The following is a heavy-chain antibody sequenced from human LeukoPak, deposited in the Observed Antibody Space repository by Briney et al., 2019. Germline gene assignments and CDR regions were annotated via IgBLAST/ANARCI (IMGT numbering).Heavy chain of an antibody. CDR2: ISSSSSYI. J-gene: IGHJ3*02. CDR3: ARDFYLYDILTGSLDAFDI. V-gene: IGHV3-21*01. Sequence: GGSLRLSCAASGFTFSSYSMNWVRQAPGKGLEWVSSISSSSSYIYYADSVKGRFTISRDNAKNSLYLQMNSLRAEDTAVYYCARDFYLYDILTGSLDAFDIWGQGTMVTVSS. D-gene: IGHD3-9*01. CDR1: GFTFSSYS.